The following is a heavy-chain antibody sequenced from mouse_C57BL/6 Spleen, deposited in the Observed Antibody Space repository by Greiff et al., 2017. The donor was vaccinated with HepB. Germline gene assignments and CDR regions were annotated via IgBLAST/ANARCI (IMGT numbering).Heavy chain of an antibody. CDR2: IDPSDSYT. CDR1: GYTFTSYW. J-gene: IGHJ3*01. V-gene: IGHV1-50*01. D-gene: IGHD1-1*01. Sequence: VQLQQPGAELVKSGASVKLSCKASGYTFTSYWMQWVKQRPGQGLEWIGEIDPSDSYTNYNQKFKGKATLTVDTSSSTAYMQLSSLTSEDSAVYYCARQFTTVVGPFAYWGQGTLVTVSA. CDR3: ARQFTTVVGPFAY.